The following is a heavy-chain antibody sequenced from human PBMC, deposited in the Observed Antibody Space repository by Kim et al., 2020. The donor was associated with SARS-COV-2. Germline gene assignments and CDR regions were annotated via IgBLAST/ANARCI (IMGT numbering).Heavy chain of an antibody. Sequence: GGSLRLSCAASGFAFSAYWMHWVRQTPGKGLVWVSRINTDGSVTDYADSVRGRFTIPRDDAKNTRYLQMNSLRAEDTATYYCVRGRMRIPGFDYLGQGTLVAVSS. CDR1: GFAFSAYW. D-gene: IGHD2-8*01. J-gene: IGHJ4*02. CDR2: INTDGSVT. CDR3: VRGRMRIPGFDY. V-gene: IGHV3-74*01.